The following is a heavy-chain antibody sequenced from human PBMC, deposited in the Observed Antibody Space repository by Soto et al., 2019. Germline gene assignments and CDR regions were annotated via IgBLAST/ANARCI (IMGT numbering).Heavy chain of an antibody. V-gene: IGHV4-59*01. D-gene: IGHD5-18*01. CDR3: ARRGGYGDYFGY. CDR1: GGSISSYY. Sequence: SETLSLTCTVSGGSISSYYWSWIRQPPGKGLEWIGYIYYSGSTNYNPSLKSRVTISVDTSKNQFSLKLSAVTAADTAVYYCARRGGYGDYFGYWGQGTLVTVSS. CDR2: IYYSGST. J-gene: IGHJ4*02.